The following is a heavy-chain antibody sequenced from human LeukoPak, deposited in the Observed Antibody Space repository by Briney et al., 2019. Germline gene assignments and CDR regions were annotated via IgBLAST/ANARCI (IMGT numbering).Heavy chain of an antibody. CDR1: GFTLSSYW. CDR2: IKSDGSST. J-gene: IGHJ6*02. D-gene: IGHD3-16*01. CDR3: ARGGGLDV. Sequence: GGSLRLSCVASGFTLSSYWMHWVRQAPGKGLVWVSRIKSDGSSTSYADSEKGRFTISRDNAKNTLYLQMSNLRAEDTAVYFCARGGGLDVWGQGATVTVSS. V-gene: IGHV3-74*01.